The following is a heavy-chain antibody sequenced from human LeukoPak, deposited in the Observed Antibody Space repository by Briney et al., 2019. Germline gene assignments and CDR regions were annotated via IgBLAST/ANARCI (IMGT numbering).Heavy chain of an antibody. CDR2: IYYSGST. V-gene: IGHV4-39*01. CDR3: ASRDFDSSGYYGY. Sequence: SETLSLTCTVSGGSISSSSYYWGWIRQPPGKGLEWIGSIYYSGSTYYNPSLKSRVTISVDTSKNQFSPKLSSVTAADTAVYYCASRDFDSSGYYGYWGQGTLVTVSS. J-gene: IGHJ4*02. CDR1: GGSISSSSYY. D-gene: IGHD3-22*01.